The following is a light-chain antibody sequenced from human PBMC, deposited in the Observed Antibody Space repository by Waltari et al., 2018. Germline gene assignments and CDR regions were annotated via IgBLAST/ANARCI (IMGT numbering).Light chain of an antibody. J-gene: IGKJ2*01. CDR1: QSVLYSSNNQNY. V-gene: IGKV4-1*01. CDR3: QQFLSTPRP. CDR2: WAS. Sequence: DIVMTQSPDSLAVSLGERATINCKSSQSVLYSSNNQNYLAWYQQKPGQPPNLLIYWASTRESGVPARSSGRASASDFALTISRLQAEDGAVYYCQQFLSTPRPFSQGTKLEI.